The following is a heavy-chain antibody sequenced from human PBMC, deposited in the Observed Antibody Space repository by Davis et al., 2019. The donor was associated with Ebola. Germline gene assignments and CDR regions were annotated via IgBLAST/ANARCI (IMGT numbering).Heavy chain of an antibody. CDR3: ARDLRYDSSGSDYYFYMDV. CDR1: GGSISRCGSY. J-gene: IGHJ6*03. V-gene: IGHV4-31*03. D-gene: IGHD3-22*01. Sequence: PSETLSLTCTVSGGSISRCGSYWTWIRQHPGKGLEWIWSIYYSGSTYYKPSLKSRVTISLDTSKNQFSLNLSSVTAADTAVYYCARDLRYDSSGSDYYFYMDVWGQGTTVTVSS. CDR2: IYYSGST.